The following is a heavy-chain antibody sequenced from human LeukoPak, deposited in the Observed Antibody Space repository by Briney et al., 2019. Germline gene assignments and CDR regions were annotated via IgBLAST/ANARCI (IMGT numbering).Heavy chain of an antibody. CDR3: ARDLPPTLAAAGIYYYGMDV. D-gene: IGHD6-13*01. CDR2: ISSGSSYI. Sequence: GGSLRFSCAASGFTFSSYSMTWVRQAPGKGLEWVSSISSGSSYIYYADSVKGRFTISRDNAKNSLYMQMNSLRAEDTAVYYCARDLPPTLAAAGIYYYGMDVWGQGTTVTVSS. CDR1: GFTFSSYS. J-gene: IGHJ6*02. V-gene: IGHV3-21*01.